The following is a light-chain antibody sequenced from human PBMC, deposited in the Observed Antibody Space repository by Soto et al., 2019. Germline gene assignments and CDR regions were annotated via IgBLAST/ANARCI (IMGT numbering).Light chain of an antibody. V-gene: IGKV3-15*01. CDR1: QSVSSN. CDR2: GAS. J-gene: IGKJ1*01. Sequence: EIVMTQSPATLSVSPEERATLSCRASQSVSSNLAWYQQKPGQAPRLLIYGASTRVTGIPARLSGSGSGTEFTLTISSLQSEDFAVYYCQQYNNWWTFGQGTKVEIK. CDR3: QQYNNWWT.